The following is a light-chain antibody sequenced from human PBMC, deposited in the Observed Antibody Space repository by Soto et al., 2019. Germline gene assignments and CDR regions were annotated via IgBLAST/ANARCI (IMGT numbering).Light chain of an antibody. Sequence: ESVLTQSPGTLSLSPGERATLSCRATQSVTNNLAWYQQKPGQAPRLLIYDASNRATGIPARFSGSGSGTDFTLTISSLEPEDFAVYYCQQRSNWPITFGQGTRLEIK. CDR3: QQRSNWPIT. CDR1: QSVTNN. J-gene: IGKJ5*01. V-gene: IGKV3-11*01. CDR2: DAS.